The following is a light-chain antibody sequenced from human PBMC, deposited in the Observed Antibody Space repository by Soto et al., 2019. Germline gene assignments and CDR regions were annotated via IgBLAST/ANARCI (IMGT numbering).Light chain of an antibody. CDR3: QQYHSNPIT. CDR2: WAS. Sequence: DIVMTQFPDSLAVSLGERATINCKSSQTLFYGSTNRNHLVWYQQKPGQPPRLLIYWASVRESGVPDRFSGSGSGTDFTLTISSLQAEDVAVYYCQQYHSNPITFGQGSRLEIK. J-gene: IGKJ5*01. CDR1: QTLFYGSTNRNH. V-gene: IGKV4-1*01.